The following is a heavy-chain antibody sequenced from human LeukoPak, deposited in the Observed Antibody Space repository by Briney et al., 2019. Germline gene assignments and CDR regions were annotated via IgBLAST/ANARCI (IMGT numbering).Heavy chain of an antibody. D-gene: IGHD1-1*01. CDR1: GFTFSGSA. J-gene: IGHJ3*02. Sequence: PGGSLRLSCAASGFTFSGSAMHWVRQASGKGLEWVGRIRSKANSYATAYAASVKGRFTISRDDSKNTAYLQMNSLKTEDTAVYYCTAQIRRGAFDIWGQGTMVTVSS. CDR3: TAQIRRGAFDI. CDR2: IRSKANSYAT. V-gene: IGHV3-73*01.